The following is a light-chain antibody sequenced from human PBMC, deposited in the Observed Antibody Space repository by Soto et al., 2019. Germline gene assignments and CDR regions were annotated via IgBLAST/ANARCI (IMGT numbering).Light chain of an antibody. CDR1: GNYIANYNF. V-gene: IGLV2-14*01. CDR3: SSYVTTNARV. CDR2: EVS. Sequence: QSVLTQPASVSGSPGQSITISCTGTGNYIANYNFVSWYQHHPGKAPKLMIYEVSNRPSGVSDRFSGSKSGNTVSLTISGLQAEDEADYYCSSYVTTNARVFGTGTKGTVL. J-gene: IGLJ1*01.